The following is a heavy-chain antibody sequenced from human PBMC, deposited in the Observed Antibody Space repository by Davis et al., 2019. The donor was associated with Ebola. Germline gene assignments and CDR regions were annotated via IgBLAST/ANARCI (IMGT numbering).Heavy chain of an antibody. CDR1: GFTFDDYA. V-gene: IGHV3-9*03. CDR2: ISWNSGSI. CDR3: AKDIKAAAAPGPFDI. Sequence: PGGSLRLSCAASGFTFDDYAMHWVRQAPGKGLEWVSGISWNSGSIGYADSVKGRFTISRDNAKNSLYLQMNSLRAEDMALYYCAKDIKAAAAPGPFDIWGQGTMVTVSS. D-gene: IGHD6-13*01. J-gene: IGHJ3*02.